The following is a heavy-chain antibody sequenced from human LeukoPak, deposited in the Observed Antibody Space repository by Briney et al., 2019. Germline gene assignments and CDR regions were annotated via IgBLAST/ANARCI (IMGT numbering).Heavy chain of an antibody. D-gene: IGHD3-22*01. CDR2: MNPNSGNT. J-gene: IGHJ3*02. Sequence: ASVKVSCKASGYTFTSYDVNWFRQATGQGLEWMGWMNPNSGNTGYAQKFQGRVSLTRDTSISTAYMELSSLRSEDTAVYYCASPDSHYYDSSGYPDAFDIWGQGTMVTVSS. CDR3: ASPDSHYYDSSGYPDAFDI. CDR1: GYTFTSYD. V-gene: IGHV1-8*01.